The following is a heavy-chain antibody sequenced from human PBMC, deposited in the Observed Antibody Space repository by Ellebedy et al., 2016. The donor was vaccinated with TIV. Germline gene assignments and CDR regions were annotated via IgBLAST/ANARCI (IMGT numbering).Heavy chain of an antibody. V-gene: IGHV3-48*04. D-gene: IGHD3-10*02. CDR3: AREMLTGYYYYMDV. CDR1: GFTFSSSS. J-gene: IGHJ6*03. CDR2: ISSSSSTI. Sequence: GGSLRLXCAASGFTFSSSSMNWVRQAPGKGLDWVSYISSSSSTIYYADSVKGRFTISRDNAKNTLYLQMNSLRAEDTAVYYCAREMLTGYYYYMDVWGKGTTVTVSS.